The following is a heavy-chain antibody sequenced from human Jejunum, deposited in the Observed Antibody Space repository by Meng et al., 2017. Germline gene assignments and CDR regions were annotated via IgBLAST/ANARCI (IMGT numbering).Heavy chain of an antibody. CDR3: ARDLLDPNIAATGWFDP. J-gene: IGHJ5*02. CDR1: VGSISNNYG. V-gene: IGHV4-4*02. D-gene: IGHD2/OR15-2a*01. CDR2: ISHTGRI. Sequence: LQVRDTGQVLVQPSGPRSFTRAVSVGSISNNYGWSWVRQPPGKGLEWIGEISHTGRINYNPSLKSRVTMSLDKSKNQFSLDLTSVTGADTAVYYCARDLLDPNIAATGWFDPWGQGTLVTVSS.